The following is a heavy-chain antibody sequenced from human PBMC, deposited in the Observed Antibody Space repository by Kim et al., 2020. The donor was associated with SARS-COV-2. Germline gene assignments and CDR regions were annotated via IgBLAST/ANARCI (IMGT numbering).Heavy chain of an antibody. J-gene: IGHJ3*02. V-gene: IGHV1-8*01. CDR3: ARPQMSKDAFDI. Sequence: GYAQKFQGRVTMTRNTSISTAYMELSSLRSEDTAVYYCARPQMSKDAFDIWGQGTMVTVSS.